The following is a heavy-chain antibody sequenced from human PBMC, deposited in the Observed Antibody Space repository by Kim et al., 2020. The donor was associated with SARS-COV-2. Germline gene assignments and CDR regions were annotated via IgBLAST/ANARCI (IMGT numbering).Heavy chain of an antibody. V-gene: IGHV3-15*01. Sequence: GGSLRLSCAASGFTFSNAWMSWVRQAPGKGLEWVGHIKSRTDGGTTDYAAPVKGRFTVSRDDSKNTLYLQMNSLKTEDTAVYYCTTDEHPDYWGQGTLVTVSS. CDR1: GFTFSNAW. J-gene: IGHJ4*02. CDR2: IKSRTDGGTT. CDR3: TTDEHPDY.